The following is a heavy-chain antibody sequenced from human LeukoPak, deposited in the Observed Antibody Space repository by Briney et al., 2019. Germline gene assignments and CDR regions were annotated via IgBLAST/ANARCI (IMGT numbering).Heavy chain of an antibody. CDR2: ISAYNGNT. V-gene: IGHV1-18*01. Sequence: ALVKVSCKASGYTFITYGITWVRQAPGQGLEWMGWISAYNGNTNYAQKLQGRVTMTTDTSTNTAYMELRSLGSDDTAVYYCARGAGRAFDYWGQGTLVTVSS. CDR3: ARGAGRAFDY. J-gene: IGHJ4*02. CDR1: GYTFITYG. D-gene: IGHD6-13*01.